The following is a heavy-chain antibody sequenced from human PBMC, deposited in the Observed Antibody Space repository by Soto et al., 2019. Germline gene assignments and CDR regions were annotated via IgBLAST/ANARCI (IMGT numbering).Heavy chain of an antibody. CDR2: ISPDGSNI. J-gene: IGHJ5*02. CDR1: GFTFSDYF. Sequence: PGGSLRLSCAASGFTFSDYFMSWIRQAPGKGLEWVSNISPDGSNIYYVDSVKGRFTISRDNAENSLYLQMSSLTAEDTAVYYCARSLVVSGATRTFDPWGQGTLVTVSS. V-gene: IGHV3-11*01. D-gene: IGHD2-8*02. CDR3: ARSLVVSGATRTFDP.